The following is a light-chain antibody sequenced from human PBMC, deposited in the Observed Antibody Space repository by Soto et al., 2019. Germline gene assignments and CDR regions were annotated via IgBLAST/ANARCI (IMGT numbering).Light chain of an antibody. CDR2: GNT. J-gene: IGLJ2*01. CDR1: NSNIGAGYD. Sequence: QSVLTQPPSVSGASGQRVTISCTGSNSNIGAGYDVHWYQQLPGTAPKLLIYGNTNRPSGVSDRFSGSRSGPSASLAITGLQAEDEADYYCQSFDNNLVTPVIFGGGTKLTVL. CDR3: QSFDNNLVTPVI. V-gene: IGLV1-40*01.